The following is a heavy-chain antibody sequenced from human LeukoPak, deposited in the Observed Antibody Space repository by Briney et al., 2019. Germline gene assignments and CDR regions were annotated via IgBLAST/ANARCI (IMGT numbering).Heavy chain of an antibody. CDR1: GFTFSTYW. CDR3: AKHGDHFFDY. D-gene: IGHD7-27*01. CDR2: IRKDGGEK. V-gene: IGHV3-7*03. Sequence: GGSLRLSCAASGFTFSTYWMGWVRQAPGKGLEWVAHIRKDGGEKFYVDSVKGRFTISRDNAKNSLYLQLDSLRVEDTAVYYCAKHGDHFFDYWGQGVLVTVSS. J-gene: IGHJ4*02.